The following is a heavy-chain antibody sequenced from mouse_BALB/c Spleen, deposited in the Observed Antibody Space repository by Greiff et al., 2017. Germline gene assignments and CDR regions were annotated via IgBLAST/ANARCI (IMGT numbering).Heavy chain of an antibody. V-gene: IGHV1-7*01. CDR2: INPSTGYT. CDR1: GYTFTSYW. J-gene: IGHJ4*01. CDR3: ERCGSGDEAYAMGY. Sequence: QVHVKQSGAELAKPGASVKMSCKASGYTFTSYWMHWVKQRPGQGLEWIGYINPSTGYTEYNQKFKDKATLTADKSSSTAYMQLSSLTSEDSAVYYWERCGSGDEAYAMGYWGQGTTVTVSS. D-gene: IGHD1-1*01.